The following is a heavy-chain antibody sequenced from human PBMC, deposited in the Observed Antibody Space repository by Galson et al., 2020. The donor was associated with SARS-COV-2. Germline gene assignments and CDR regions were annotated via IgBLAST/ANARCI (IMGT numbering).Heavy chain of an antibody. Sequence: GSLRLSCAASRFTFSSYWMSWVRQAPGKGLEWVANIKQDGSEKYYVDSVKGRFTISRDNAKNSLYLQMNSLSAEDTAVYYCARDSQKGFDYWGQGTLVTVSS. CDR3: ARDSQKGFDY. CDR1: RFTFSSYW. CDR2: IKQDGSEK. V-gene: IGHV3-7*01. J-gene: IGHJ4*02.